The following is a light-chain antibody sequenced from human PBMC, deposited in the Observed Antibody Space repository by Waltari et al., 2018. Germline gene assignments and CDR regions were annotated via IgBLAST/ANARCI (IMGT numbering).Light chain of an antibody. V-gene: IGKV3-15*01. Sequence: EVVLTQSPDTLSVSPGDSATLSCRASQSVGINLAWSQQKPGQAPRLLMYSISKRATGVPARFSGSGSGTQFTLTIGSLQSEDFAVYFCQHYNNWPLIAFGQGTRLESK. J-gene: IGKJ5*01. CDR1: QSVGIN. CDR2: SIS. CDR3: QHYNNWPLIA.